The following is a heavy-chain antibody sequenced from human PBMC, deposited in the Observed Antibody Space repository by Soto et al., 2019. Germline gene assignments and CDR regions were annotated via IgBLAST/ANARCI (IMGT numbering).Heavy chain of an antibody. Sequence: QVQLVESGGGVVQPGRSLRLSCAASGFTFSSYGMHWVRQAPGKGLEWVAVISYDGSNKYYADSVKGRFTISRDNSKNTLYLQMNSLRAEDTAVYYCAKERDYYGMDVWGQGTTVTVSS. J-gene: IGHJ6*02. CDR2: ISYDGSNK. CDR1: GFTFSSYG. CDR3: AKERDYYGMDV. V-gene: IGHV3-30*18.